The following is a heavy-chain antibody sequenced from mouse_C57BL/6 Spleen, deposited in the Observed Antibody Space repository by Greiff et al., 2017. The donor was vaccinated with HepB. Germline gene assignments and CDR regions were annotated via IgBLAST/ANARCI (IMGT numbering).Heavy chain of an antibody. Sequence: QVQLQQSGPELVKPGASVKISCKASGYAFSSSWMNWVKQRPGKGLEWIGRIYPGDGDTNYNGKFKGKATLTADKSSSTAYMQLSSLTSEDSAVYFCARGGYYDYDAWFAYWGQGTLVTVSA. CDR2: IYPGDGDT. CDR1: GYAFSSSW. J-gene: IGHJ3*01. D-gene: IGHD2-4*01. V-gene: IGHV1-82*01. CDR3: ARGGYYDYDAWFAY.